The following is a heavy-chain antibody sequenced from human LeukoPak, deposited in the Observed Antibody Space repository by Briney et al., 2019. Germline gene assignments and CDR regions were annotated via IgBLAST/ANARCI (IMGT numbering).Heavy chain of an antibody. V-gene: IGHV3-7*01. CDR3: ARLRYFDWLLYPNWFDP. CDR1: GFTFSSYW. CDR2: IKQDGSEK. D-gene: IGHD3-9*01. J-gene: IGHJ5*02. Sequence: GGSLRLSCAASGFTFSSYWMSWVRQAPGKGLEWVANIKQDGSEKYYVDSVKGRFTISRDNAKNSLYLQMNSLRAEDTAVYYCARLRYFDWLLYPNWFDPWGQGTLVTVSS.